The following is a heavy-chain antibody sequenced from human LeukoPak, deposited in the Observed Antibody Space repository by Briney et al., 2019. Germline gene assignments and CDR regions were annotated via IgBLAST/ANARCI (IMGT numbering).Heavy chain of an antibody. CDR2: INPGGGNT. J-gene: IGHJ5*02. Sequence: GASVKVSCKASGYTFTGYYMHWVRQAPGQGLEWMGLINPGGGNTNYAQNFQGRVTMTRDLSTSTDYMELSSLRSDDTAVYFCARDNSVGDYAWWFDPWGQGTLVTVSS. V-gene: IGHV1-46*01. D-gene: IGHD1-26*01. CDR1: GYTFTGYY. CDR3: ARDNSVGDYAWWFDP.